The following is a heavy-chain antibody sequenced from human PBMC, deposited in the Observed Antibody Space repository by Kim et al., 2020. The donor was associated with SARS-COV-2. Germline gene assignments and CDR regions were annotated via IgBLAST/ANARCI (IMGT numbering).Heavy chain of an antibody. J-gene: IGHJ4*02. V-gene: IGHV1-46*01. CDR3: ARAKSGYHDY. D-gene: IGHD3-9*01. CDR2: RT. Sequence: RTSYSQKFPGRITMTRDTSTSTVYMELSSLRSEDTAVYYCARAKSGYHDYWGQGTPVTVSS.